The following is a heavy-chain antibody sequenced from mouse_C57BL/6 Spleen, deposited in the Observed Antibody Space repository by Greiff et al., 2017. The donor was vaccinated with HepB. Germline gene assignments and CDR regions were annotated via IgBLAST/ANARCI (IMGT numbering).Heavy chain of an antibody. J-gene: IGHJ4*01. CDR2: ISYDGSN. CDR3: ARYITTVVATREGAMDY. V-gene: IGHV3-6*01. D-gene: IGHD1-1*01. Sequence: EVKLQESGPGLVKPSQSLSLTCSVTGYSITSGYYWNWIRQFPGNKLEWMGYISYDGSNNYNPSLKNRISITRDTSKNQFFLKLNSVTTEDTATYYCARYITTVVATREGAMDYWGQGTSVTVSS. CDR1: GYSITSGYY.